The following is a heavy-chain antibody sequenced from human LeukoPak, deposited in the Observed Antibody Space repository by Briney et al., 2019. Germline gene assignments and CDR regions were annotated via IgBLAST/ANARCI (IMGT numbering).Heavy chain of an antibody. CDR1: GFIFSSYW. J-gene: IGHJ4*02. CDR2: INGDGIIT. V-gene: IGHV3-74*01. Sequence: GGSLRLSCAASGFIFSSYWVHWVRQAPGKGLVWVSRINGDGIITSYADSVKGRFTISRDNSKNTLYLQMNSLRAEDTAVYYCARDLAPNSGSYSTPFDYWGQGTLVTVSS. CDR3: ARDLAPNSGSYSTPFDY. D-gene: IGHD1-26*01.